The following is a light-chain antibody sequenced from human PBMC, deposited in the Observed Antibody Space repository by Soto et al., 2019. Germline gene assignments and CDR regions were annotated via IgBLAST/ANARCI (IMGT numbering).Light chain of an antibody. J-gene: IGLJ1*01. CDR2: EVS. CDR1: SSDIGGYKH. CDR3: SSYTTSSTQV. Sequence: QSVLAQPAFVSGSPGQSITISCTGTSSDIGGYKHVSWYQQHPGKAPKLMIYEVSNRPSGVSNRFSGSKSGNTASLTISGLQAEDEADYYCSSYTTSSTQVFGTGTKVTVL. V-gene: IGLV2-14*01.